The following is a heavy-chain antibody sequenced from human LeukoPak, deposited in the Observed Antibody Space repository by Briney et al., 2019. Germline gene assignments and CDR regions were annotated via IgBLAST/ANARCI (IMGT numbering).Heavy chain of an antibody. V-gene: IGHV4-34*01. D-gene: IGHD3-3*01. CDR3: ARVITIFGVVILMYFDY. Sequence: KPSETLSLTCAVYGGSLSGYYWSWIRQPPGKGLEWIGEINHSGSTNYNPSLKSRVTISVDTSKNQFSLKLSSVTAADTAVYYCARVITIFGVVILMYFDYWGQGTLVTVSS. CDR2: INHSGST. CDR1: GGSLSGYY. J-gene: IGHJ4*02.